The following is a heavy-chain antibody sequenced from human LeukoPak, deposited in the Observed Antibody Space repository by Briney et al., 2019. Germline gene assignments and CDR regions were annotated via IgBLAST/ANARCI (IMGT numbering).Heavy chain of an antibody. V-gene: IGHV3-23*01. J-gene: IGHJ4*02. CDR1: GFTFSSYA. CDR2: ISGSGGST. D-gene: IGHD6-19*01. CDR3: ANKLLQQWLVD. Sequence: GGSLRLSCAASGFTFSSYAMSWVRQAPGKGLEWVSAISGSGGSTYYADSVEGRFTISRDNSKNTLYLQMNSLRAEDTAVYYCANKLLQQWLVDWGQGTLVTVSS.